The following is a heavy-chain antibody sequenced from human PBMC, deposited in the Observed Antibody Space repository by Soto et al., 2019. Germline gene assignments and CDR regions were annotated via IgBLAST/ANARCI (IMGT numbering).Heavy chain of an antibody. Sequence: VASVKVSCKASGYTFTSYGISWVRQAPGQGLEWMGWISAYNGNTNYAQKLQGRVTMTTDTSTSTAYMELRSLRSDDTAVYYCAREYSSGWYPWGWFDPWGQGTLVTVSS. CDR3: AREYSSGWYPWGWFDP. CDR2: ISAYNGNT. D-gene: IGHD6-19*01. J-gene: IGHJ5*02. CDR1: GYTFTSYG. V-gene: IGHV1-18*04.